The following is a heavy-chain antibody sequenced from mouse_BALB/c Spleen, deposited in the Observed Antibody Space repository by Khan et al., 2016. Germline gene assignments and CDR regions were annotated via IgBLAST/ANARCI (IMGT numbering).Heavy chain of an antibody. V-gene: IGHV3-2*02. Sequence: EVQLQESGPGLVKPSQSLSLTCTVTGYSITSDYAWSWIRQFPGNKLEWMGYIGYSGRTNYTPSLKSRISITRDTSRNQFFLQLNSVTTDDTATCYCARWVRGAVDYWSQGTSVTVSS. CDR3: ARWVRGAVDY. J-gene: IGHJ4*01. CDR1: GYSITSDYA. CDR2: IGYSGRT.